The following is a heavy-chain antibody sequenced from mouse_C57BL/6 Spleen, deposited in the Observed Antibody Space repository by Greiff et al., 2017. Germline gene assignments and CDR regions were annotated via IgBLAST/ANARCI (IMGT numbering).Heavy chain of an antibody. Sequence: VQLQQSGPELVKPGASVKIPCKASGYTFTDYNMDWVKQSHGKSLEWIGDINPNNGGTIYNQKFKGKATLTVDKSSSTAYMELRSLTSEDTAVYYCARVPYWGDSWFAYWGQGTLVTVSA. D-gene: IGHD4-1*01. V-gene: IGHV1-18*01. CDR1: GYTFTDYN. CDR3: ARVPYWGDSWFAY. CDR2: INPNNGGT. J-gene: IGHJ3*01.